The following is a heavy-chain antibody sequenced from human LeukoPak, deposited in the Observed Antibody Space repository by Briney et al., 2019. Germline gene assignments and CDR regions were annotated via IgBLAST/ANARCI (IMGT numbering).Heavy chain of an antibody. CDR2: ISSTSSYI. V-gene: IGHV3-21*01. CDR3: AREGYSYGYAGDY. D-gene: IGHD5-18*01. J-gene: IGHJ4*02. Sequence: GGSLRLSCAASGFTFSRYSLNWVRQAPGKGLEWVSSISSTSSYIFYADSFKGRFTISRDNAENSLYLQMNSLRVEGTGVYFCAREGYSYGYAGDYWGQGTLVTVSS. CDR1: GFTFSRYS.